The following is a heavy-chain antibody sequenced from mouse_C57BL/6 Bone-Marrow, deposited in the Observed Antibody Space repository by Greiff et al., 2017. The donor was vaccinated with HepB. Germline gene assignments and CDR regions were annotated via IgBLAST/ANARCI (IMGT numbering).Heavy chain of an antibody. CDR3: ARGGSNYPYAMDY. CDR1: GYSFTGYY. J-gene: IGHJ4*01. V-gene: IGHV1-42*01. CDR2: INPSTGGT. Sequence: EVKLMESGPELVKPGASVKISCKASGYSFTGYYMNWVKQSPEKSLEWIGEINPSTGGTTYNQKFKAKATLTVDKSSSTAYMQLKSLTSEDSAVYYCARGGSNYPYAMDYWGQGTSVTVSS. D-gene: IGHD2-5*01.